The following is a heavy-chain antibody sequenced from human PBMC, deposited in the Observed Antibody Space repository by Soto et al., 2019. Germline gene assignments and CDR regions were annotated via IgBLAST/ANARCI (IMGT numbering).Heavy chain of an antibody. Sequence: SVKASSKAPGYTFTSYAMHWVRQAPGQRLECMGWINAGNGNTKYSQKFQGRVTITRDTSASTAYMQLSSLRSEDTAVYYCARVPYVDDSSGDYSGAFEIWGQGTMVTGS. D-gene: IGHD3-22*01. V-gene: IGHV1-3*01. J-gene: IGHJ3*02. CDR3: ARVPYVDDSSGDYSGAFEI. CDR1: GYTFTSYA. CDR2: INAGNGNT.